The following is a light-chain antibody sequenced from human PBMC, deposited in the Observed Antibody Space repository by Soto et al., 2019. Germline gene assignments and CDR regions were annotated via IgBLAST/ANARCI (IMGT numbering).Light chain of an antibody. CDR1: QYIGRY. J-gene: IGKJ5*01. V-gene: IGKV1-39*01. Sequence: DIQMTQSPSSLSASVGDRVTITCRAGQYIGRYLNWYQQKPGKAPKLLIYAASSLQSGVPSRFSGSGSGTEFTLTISSLQSEDFAVYFCHQYNNWPRTFGQGTRLEIK. CDR3: HQYNNWPRT. CDR2: AAS.